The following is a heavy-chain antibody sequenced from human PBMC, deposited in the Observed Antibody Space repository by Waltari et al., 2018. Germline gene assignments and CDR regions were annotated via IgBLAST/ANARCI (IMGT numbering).Heavy chain of an antibody. Sequence: TFSNYWMDWVRQAPGKGLEWVANIKEDGSESHYVDSVKGRFTISRDNAQNLLSLQMDSLRAEDTAVYYCSVSLNDWGQGTLVTVSS. CDR3: SVSLND. J-gene: IGHJ4*02. CDR1: TFSNYW. V-gene: IGHV3-7*01. CDR2: IKEDGSES.